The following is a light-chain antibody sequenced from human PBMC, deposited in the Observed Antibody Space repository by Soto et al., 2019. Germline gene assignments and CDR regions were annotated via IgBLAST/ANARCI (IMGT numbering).Light chain of an antibody. CDR3: QQYGSSSYT. V-gene: IGKV3-20*01. CDR1: QSVSSNY. J-gene: IGKJ2*01. Sequence: ERVLTQSPGTLSLSPGERATLSCRASQSVSSNYLAWYQQKPGQAPRLLIYGASSRATGIPDRFSGSGYGTDFTLTISSLEPVDFAVDYGQQYGSSSYTFGQWTKLEIK. CDR2: GAS.